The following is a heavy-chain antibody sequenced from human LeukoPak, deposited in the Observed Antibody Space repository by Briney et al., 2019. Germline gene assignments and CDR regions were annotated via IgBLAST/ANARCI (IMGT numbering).Heavy chain of an antibody. CDR3: ARGSRYYYGSGSYSPGWFDP. D-gene: IGHD3-10*01. J-gene: IGHJ5*02. CDR2: ISSSGGST. Sequence: GGSLRLSCAASGFTFSSYGMSWVRQAPGKGLEWVSAISSSGGSTFYADSVKGRFTISRDNAKHSLYLQMNSLRAEDTAVYYCARGSRYYYGSGSYSPGWFDPWGQGTLVTVSS. CDR1: GFTFSSYG. V-gene: IGHV3-23*01.